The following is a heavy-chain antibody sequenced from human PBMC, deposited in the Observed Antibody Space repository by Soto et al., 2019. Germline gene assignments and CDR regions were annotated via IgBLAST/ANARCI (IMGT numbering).Heavy chain of an antibody. CDR1: GYTYISYS. Sequence: ASVKVSCKASGYTYISYSMHWVRQAPGQRLEWMGWINVGNGNTKYSQNLQGRVTITRDTSASTAYMELSSLRSEDTAVYYCARSIVVVTALDYWGQGTLVTVSS. CDR3: ARSIVVVTALDY. J-gene: IGHJ4*02. V-gene: IGHV1-3*01. CDR2: INVGNGNT. D-gene: IGHD2-21*02.